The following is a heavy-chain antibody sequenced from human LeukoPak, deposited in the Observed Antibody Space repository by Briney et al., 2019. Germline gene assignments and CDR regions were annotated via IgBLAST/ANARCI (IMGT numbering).Heavy chain of an antibody. Sequence: SPTLSLTCTVSGYSVGSGYYWGWIRQSPGRGLEWIGTIDLGGTTYYNPSLGSRAIASVHTSKNQFCMKLSSAPAAAAAVYYCAARYFDWLLQPGGGPHDAFDIWGQGTMVTVSS. V-gene: IGHV4-38-2*02. CDR2: IDLGGTT. J-gene: IGHJ3*02. CDR1: GYSVGSGYY. D-gene: IGHD3-9*01. CDR3: AARYFDWLLQPGGGPHDAFDI.